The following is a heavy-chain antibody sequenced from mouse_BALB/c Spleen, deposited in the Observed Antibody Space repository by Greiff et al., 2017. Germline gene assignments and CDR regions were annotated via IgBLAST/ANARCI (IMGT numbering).Heavy chain of an antibody. CDR2: INSNGGST. V-gene: IGHV5-6-2*01. CDR1: GFTFSSYY. Sequence: EVKLVESGGGLVKLGGSLKLPCAASGFTFSSYYMSWVRQTPEKRLELVAAINSNGGSTYYPDTVKGRFTISRDNAKNTLYLQMSSLRSEDTAMYYCARHGTGTTWFAYWGQGTLVTVSA. CDR3: ARHGTGTTWFAY. D-gene: IGHD4-1*01. J-gene: IGHJ3*01.